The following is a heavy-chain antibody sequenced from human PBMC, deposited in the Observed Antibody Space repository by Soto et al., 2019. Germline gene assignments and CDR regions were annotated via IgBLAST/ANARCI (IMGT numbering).Heavy chain of an antibody. Sequence: SETECHTGAVYGAAFSGFFCSWIRQPPGKGLEWIGEINHSGITKYNPSLKSRVTISVDTSKNQFSLKLSSVTAADTAVYYCAIEPLTWGQGTLVTVSS. CDR2: INHSGIT. V-gene: IGHV4-34*09. J-gene: IGHJ4*02. CDR1: GAAFSGFF. CDR3: AIEPLT.